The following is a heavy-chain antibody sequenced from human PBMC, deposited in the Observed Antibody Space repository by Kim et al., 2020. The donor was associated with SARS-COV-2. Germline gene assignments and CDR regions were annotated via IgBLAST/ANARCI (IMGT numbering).Heavy chain of an antibody. D-gene: IGHD6-13*01. J-gene: IGHJ4*02. Sequence: DAVKGRFTISRDNAKNSLYLQMNSLRAEDTAVYYCARDPEGGIAAPWFDYWGQGTLVTVSS. V-gene: IGHV3-21*01. CDR3: ARDPEGGIAAPWFDY.